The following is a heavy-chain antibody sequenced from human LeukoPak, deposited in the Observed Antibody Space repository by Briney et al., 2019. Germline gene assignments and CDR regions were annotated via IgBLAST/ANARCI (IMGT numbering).Heavy chain of an antibody. CDR2: INGAGDNT. J-gene: IGHJ4*02. CDR3: AKVSVCYGCYLDY. V-gene: IGHV3-23*01. Sequence: GGSLRLSCAASGHTFSSHGLTWVRQAPGKGLEWVSTINGAGDNTYYAETVKGRFTISRDNSKNTLYLQMHSLRAEDTAIYYCAKVSVCYGCYLDYWGQGTLVTVS. D-gene: IGHD3-16*01. CDR1: GHTFSSHG.